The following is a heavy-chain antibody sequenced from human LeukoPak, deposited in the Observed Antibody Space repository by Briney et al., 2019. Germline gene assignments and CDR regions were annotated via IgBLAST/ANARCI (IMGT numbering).Heavy chain of an antibody. CDR2: INHSGST. Sequence: PSETLSLTCAVYGGSFSGYYWSWIRQPPGKGLEWNGEINHSGSTNYNPSLKSRVTISVDTSKNQFSLKLSSVTAADTAVYYCARIKVGGYYFDYWGQGTLVTASS. D-gene: IGHD1-26*01. CDR1: GGSFSGYY. J-gene: IGHJ4*02. V-gene: IGHV4-34*01. CDR3: ARIKVGGYYFDY.